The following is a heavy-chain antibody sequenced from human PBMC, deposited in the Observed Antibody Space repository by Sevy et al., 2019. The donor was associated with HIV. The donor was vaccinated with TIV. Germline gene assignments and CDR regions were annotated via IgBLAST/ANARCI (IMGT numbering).Heavy chain of an antibody. CDR2: ISAYNGNT. CDR1: GYTFTSYG. J-gene: IGHJ1*01. D-gene: IGHD6-13*01. V-gene: IGHV1-18*01. Sequence: ASVKVSCKASGYTFTSYGISWVRQAPGQGLEWMGWISAYNGNTNYAQKLQGRVTMTTDTSTSTAYMELRSLRSDDTAVYYCARDSSSWNAEYFQHWGQGTLVTVSS. CDR3: ARDSSSWNAEYFQH.